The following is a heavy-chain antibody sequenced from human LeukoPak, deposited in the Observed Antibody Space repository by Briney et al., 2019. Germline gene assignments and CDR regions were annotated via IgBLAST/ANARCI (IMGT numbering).Heavy chain of an antibody. CDR2: ISAYNGNT. Sequence: AASVKVSCKASGYTFTSYGISWVRQAPGQGLEWNGWISAYNGNTNYAQNLQGRVTMTTDTSTSTAYMELRSLRSDDTAVYYCARDRLLYSSSTSCSTPSFDPWGQGTLVTVSS. J-gene: IGHJ5*02. CDR1: GYTFTSYG. D-gene: IGHD2-2*01. CDR3: ARDRLLYSSSTSCSTPSFDP. V-gene: IGHV1-18*01.